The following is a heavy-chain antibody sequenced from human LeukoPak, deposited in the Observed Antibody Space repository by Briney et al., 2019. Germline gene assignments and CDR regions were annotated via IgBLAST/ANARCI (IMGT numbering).Heavy chain of an antibody. D-gene: IGHD3-22*01. J-gene: IGHJ4*02. CDR1: AFSFSNYG. V-gene: IGHV3-30*02. CDR3: AKEPDRYYDSSGFYYFEY. CDR2: SRYDGSSD. Sequence: PGGSLRLSCAASAFSFSNYGMHWVRQAPGKGLEWVAFSRYDGSSDYYADSVKGRFTISRDSSQNTLYLQMNSLRVEDTAVYYCAKEPDRYYDSSGFYYFEYWGQGTLVTVYS.